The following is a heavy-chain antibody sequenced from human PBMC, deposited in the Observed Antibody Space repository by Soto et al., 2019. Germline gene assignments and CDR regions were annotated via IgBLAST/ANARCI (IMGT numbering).Heavy chain of an antibody. Sequence: GGSLRLSCAASGFTFSNFAMHWVRQAPGKGLEWVAFISYDGSNKHYADSVKGRFTISRDNSINTLYLQMNSLRADDTVVYYCVREAGYSGSSTFDYWGQGTLVTVSS. CDR1: GFTFSNFA. CDR3: VREAGYSGSSTFDY. CDR2: ISYDGSNK. J-gene: IGHJ4*02. D-gene: IGHD6-6*01. V-gene: IGHV3-30-3*01.